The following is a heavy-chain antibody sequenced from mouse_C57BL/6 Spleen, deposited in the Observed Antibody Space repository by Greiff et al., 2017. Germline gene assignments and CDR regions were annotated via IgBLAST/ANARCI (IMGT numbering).Heavy chain of an antibody. J-gene: IGHJ2*01. CDR2: IYPGDGDT. Sequence: QVQLQQSGPELVKPGASVKISCKASGYAFTSSCMNWVKQRPGKGLEWIGRIYPGDGDTNSNGKFKGKATLTAHKSSSTAYMQLSSLASEDSAVYCCGIYYFDYWGQGTTLTVSS. V-gene: IGHV1-82*01. CDR1: GYAFTSSC. CDR3: GIYYFDY.